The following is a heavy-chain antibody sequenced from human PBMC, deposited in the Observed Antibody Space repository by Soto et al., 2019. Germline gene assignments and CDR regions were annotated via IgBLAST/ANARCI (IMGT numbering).Heavy chain of an antibody. J-gene: IGHJ4*02. D-gene: IGHD3-22*01. CDR1: GGTFNSYA. Sequence: ASLKVSCKASGGTFNSYAISWVRQAPGQGLEWMGGIIPIFGTANYAQKFQGRVTITADESTSTAYMELSSLRSEDTAVYYCARGSTEIEPYYDSSGYLGYWRQGTLVTISS. V-gene: IGHV1-69*13. CDR2: IIPIFGTA. CDR3: ARGSTEIEPYYDSSGYLGY.